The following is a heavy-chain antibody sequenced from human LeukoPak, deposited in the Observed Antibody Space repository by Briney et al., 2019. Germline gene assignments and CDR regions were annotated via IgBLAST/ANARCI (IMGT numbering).Heavy chain of an antibody. V-gene: IGHV2-5*01. CDR3: AHMVNTVTMSWGAFDI. Sequence: SRPPLVKPTQTLTLTCTFSGFSLSPSGVGVGWIRQPPGKALEWLALIYWNDDKRYRPSLNSRLTITKDTSKNQVVLIMTKMDPVDTATYYCAHMVNTVTMSWGAFDIWGQGTMVTVSS. CDR1: GFSLSPSGVG. J-gene: IGHJ3*02. CDR2: IYWNDDK. D-gene: IGHD4-17*01.